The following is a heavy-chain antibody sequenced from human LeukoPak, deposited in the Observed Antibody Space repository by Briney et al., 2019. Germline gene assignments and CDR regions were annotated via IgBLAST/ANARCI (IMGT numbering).Heavy chain of an antibody. Sequence: PGGSLRLSCAASGFTFRSSAMSWVRQAPGKGPEWVSAISGSGDSTYYADSVKGRFTISRDNSKNTLYLQLNSLRVEDAAVYYCAKGLEVGGAKGADYWGQGTLVTVSS. J-gene: IGHJ4*02. V-gene: IGHV3-23*01. CDR1: GFTFRSSA. D-gene: IGHD1-26*01. CDR3: AKGLEVGGAKGADY. CDR2: ISGSGDST.